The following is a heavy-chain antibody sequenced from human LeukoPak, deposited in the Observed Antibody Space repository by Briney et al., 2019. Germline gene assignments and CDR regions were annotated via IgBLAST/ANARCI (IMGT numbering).Heavy chain of an antibody. D-gene: IGHD2-2*02. J-gene: IGHJ5*02. CDR1: GGSISSYY. CDR3: ASSGGYCSSTSCYTNWFDP. CDR2: IYYSGST. Sequence: PSETLSLTCTVSGGSISSYYWSWIRQPPGKGLEWIGYIYYSGSTNYNPSLKSRVTISVDTSKNQFSLKLSSVTAADTAVYYCASSGGYCSSTSCYTNWFDPWGQGTLVTVSS. V-gene: IGHV4-59*01.